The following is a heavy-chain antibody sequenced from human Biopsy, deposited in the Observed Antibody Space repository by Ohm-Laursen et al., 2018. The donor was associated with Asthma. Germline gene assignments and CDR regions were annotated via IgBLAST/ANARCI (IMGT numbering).Heavy chain of an antibody. V-gene: IGHV4-59*07. D-gene: IGHD2-15*01. J-gene: IGHJ4*02. CDR1: GVSIRSYY. CDR3: AGFCSGGNCPDH. Sequence: PSDTLSLTWPVSGVSIRSYYWTWIRQPPGKGLEWIGNIHYSGSTYSNPSLKSRVTISVDTSKKQISLRLSSVIAADTAVYYCAGFCSGGNCPDHWGQGTLVTVSS. CDR2: IHYSGST.